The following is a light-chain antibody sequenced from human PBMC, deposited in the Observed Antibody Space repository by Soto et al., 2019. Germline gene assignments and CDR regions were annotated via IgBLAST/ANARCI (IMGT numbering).Light chain of an antibody. CDR3: QQYKNWPPD. CDR2: GAS. J-gene: IGKJ1*01. V-gene: IGKV3-15*01. CDR1: QSVSSN. Sequence: EIVMTQSPATLSVSPGERATLSCRASQSVSSNLAWYQQKPGQAPRLLIYGASTRATGIPARFSGSGSGTEFTLTLSRLQSEDFAVYYCQQYKNWPPDFGQGNKVEI.